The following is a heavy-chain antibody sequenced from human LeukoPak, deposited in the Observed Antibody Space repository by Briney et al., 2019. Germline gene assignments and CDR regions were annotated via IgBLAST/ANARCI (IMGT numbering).Heavy chain of an antibody. V-gene: IGHV1-24*01. Sequence: EASVKVSCKVSGYTLTELSMHWVRQAPGKGLEWMGGFDPEDGETIYAQKFQGRVTMTEDTSTDTAYMELSSLRSEDTAVYYCATFLIRSGSPFDPWGQGTLVTVSS. D-gene: IGHD1-26*01. CDR1: GYTLTELS. CDR3: ATFLIRSGSPFDP. CDR2: FDPEDGET. J-gene: IGHJ5*02.